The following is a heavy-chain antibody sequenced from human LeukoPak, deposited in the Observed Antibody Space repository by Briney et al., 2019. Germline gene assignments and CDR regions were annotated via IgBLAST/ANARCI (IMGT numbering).Heavy chain of an antibody. D-gene: IGHD6-13*01. CDR2: MNPNSGNT. CDR1: GYTFTSYD. CDR3: ARDIGIAAAGTPGMDV. Sequence: GASVKVSCKASGYTFTSYDINWVRQATGQGLEWMGWMNPNSGNTGYAQKFQGRVTMTRNTSISTAYMELSSLRSEDTAVYYCARDIGIAAAGTPGMDVWGKGTTVTVSS. V-gene: IGHV1-8*01. J-gene: IGHJ6*04.